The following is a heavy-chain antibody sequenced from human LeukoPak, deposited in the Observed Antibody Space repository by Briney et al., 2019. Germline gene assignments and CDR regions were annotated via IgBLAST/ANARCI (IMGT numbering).Heavy chain of an antibody. D-gene: IGHD3-10*01. V-gene: IGHV4-31*03. CDR2: IYYSGST. CDR3: ARVARNYYGSGSDTFDY. CDR1: GGSISSGGYY. Sequence: SETLSLTCTVSGGSISSGGYYWSWIRQHPGKGLEWIGYIYYSGSTYYNPSLKSRVTISVDTSKNQFSLKLSSVTAADTAVYYCARVARNYYGSGSDTFDYWGQGTLVTVFS. J-gene: IGHJ4*02.